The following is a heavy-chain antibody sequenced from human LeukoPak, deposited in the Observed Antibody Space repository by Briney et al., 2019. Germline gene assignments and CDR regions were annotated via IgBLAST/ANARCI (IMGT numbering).Heavy chain of an antibody. V-gene: IGHV3-30-3*01. CDR3: ARIRGGPIDY. CDR2: ISYDGTDT. J-gene: IGHJ4*02. Sequence: GGSLRLSCAASGFALSTYAMHWVRQAPGKGLEWVAVISYDGTDTYYADSVKGRFTISRDTSKNSLYLQMNSLRPEDTAVFYCARIRGGPIDYWGQGTLVTVSS. CDR1: GFALSTYA. D-gene: IGHD3-16*01.